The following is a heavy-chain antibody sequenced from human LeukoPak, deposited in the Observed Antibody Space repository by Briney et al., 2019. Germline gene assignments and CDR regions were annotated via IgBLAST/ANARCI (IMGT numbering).Heavy chain of an antibody. CDR1: GGSISSGGYP. CDR2: INHSGST. J-gene: IGHJ6*02. CDR3: ARDRKGLELPRHYYYGMDV. V-gene: IGHV4-34*01. D-gene: IGHD1-26*01. Sequence: PSETLSLTCAVSGGSISSGGYPWSWIRQPPGKGLEWIGEINHSGSTNYNPSLKSRVTISVDTSKNQFSLKLSSVTAADTAVYYCARDRKGLELPRHYYYGMDVWGQGTTVTVSS.